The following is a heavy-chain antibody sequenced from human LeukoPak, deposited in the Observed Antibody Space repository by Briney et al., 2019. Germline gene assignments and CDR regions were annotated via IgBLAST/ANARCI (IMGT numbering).Heavy chain of an antibody. CDR2: ISGSGGST. D-gene: IGHD1-26*01. CDR3: AKDRWEPYYFDY. Sequence: PGGSLRLSCAASRFTFSIYAMSWVRQAPGKGLEWVSAISGSGGSTYYRDSVKGRFTISRDNSKNTLYLQMNSLRDEDTAVYYCAKDRWEPYYFDYWGQGTLVTVSS. CDR1: RFTFSIYA. J-gene: IGHJ4*02. V-gene: IGHV3-23*01.